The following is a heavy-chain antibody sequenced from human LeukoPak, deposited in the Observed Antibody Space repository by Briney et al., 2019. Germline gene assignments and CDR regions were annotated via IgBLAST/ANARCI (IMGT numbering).Heavy chain of an antibody. D-gene: IGHD3-9*01. V-gene: IGHV3-21*01. Sequence: GGSLRLSCAASGFTFSSMNWARQAPGKGLEWVSSISSSSSYIYYADSVKGRFTISRDNAKNSLYLQMNSLRAEDTAVYYCARGLRYFDPRLDYYYYGMDVWGQGTTVTVSS. CDR1: GFTFSS. J-gene: IGHJ6*02. CDR2: ISSSSSYI. CDR3: ARGLRYFDPRLDYYYYGMDV.